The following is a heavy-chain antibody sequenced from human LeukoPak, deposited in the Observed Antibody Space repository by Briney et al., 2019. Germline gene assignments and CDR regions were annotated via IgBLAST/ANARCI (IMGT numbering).Heavy chain of an antibody. V-gene: IGHV2-70*04. D-gene: IGHD3-22*01. CDR1: GFSLNTPGMR. Sequence: SGPTLVNPTQPLTLTCTFSGFSLNTPGMRVSWIRQPPGKALEWLALINWDDDKFYSTSLKNRLTISKDTAKNQVVLTMTNMDPVDTATYYCARTLYYYDSSGYYNTGDDAFDIWGQGTMVTVSS. CDR2: INWDDDK. CDR3: ARTLYYYDSSGYYNTGDDAFDI. J-gene: IGHJ3*02.